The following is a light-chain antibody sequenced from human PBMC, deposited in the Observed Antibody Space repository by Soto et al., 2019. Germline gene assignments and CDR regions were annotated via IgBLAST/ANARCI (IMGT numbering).Light chain of an antibody. CDR2: EVS. CDR3: SSYTSSYTRV. CDR1: SSDVGGYNY. J-gene: IGLJ3*02. V-gene: IGLV2-14*01. Sequence: QSVLTQPASVSGSPGQPITISCTGTSSDVGGYNYVSWFQHHPGKAPKLLIYEVSDRPSGVSDRFSGSKSGNTASLTISGLQAEDEADYYCSSYTSSYTRVFGGGTQLTVL.